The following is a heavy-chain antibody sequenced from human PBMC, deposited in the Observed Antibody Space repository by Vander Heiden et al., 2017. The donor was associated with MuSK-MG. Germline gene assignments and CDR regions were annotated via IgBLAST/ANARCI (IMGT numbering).Heavy chain of an antibody. CDR3: AKDSAASYYDGMDV. J-gene: IGHJ6*02. V-gene: IGHV3-9*01. Sequence: EVQLVESGGGLVQPGRSLRLSCTASGFTFDDYAMHWVRQGPGKGLEWVSGITWNSGKIDYADSVKGRFTISRDNAKNSVFLQMSSLRVEDTAFYYCAKDSAASYYDGMDVWGQGTTVTVSS. CDR1: GFTFDDYA. D-gene: IGHD6-13*01. CDR2: ITWNSGKI.